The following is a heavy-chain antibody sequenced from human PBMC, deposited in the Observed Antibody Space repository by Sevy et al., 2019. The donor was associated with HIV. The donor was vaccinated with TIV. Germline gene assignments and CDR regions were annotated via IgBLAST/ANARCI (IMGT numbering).Heavy chain of an antibody. CDR3: AREHVKEGDLGDYYYYAMDV. Sequence: GGSLRLSCAASGFTFSDYYMSWIRQAPGKGLEWMSYISGSDSTIYYADSVKGRFTISRDNAKNSLYLQMNSLRHEDTAVCYSAREHVKEGDLGDYYYYAMDVWGQGTTVTVSS. D-gene: IGHD2-21*02. CDR2: ISGSDSTI. V-gene: IGHV3-11*01. J-gene: IGHJ6*02. CDR1: GFTFSDYY.